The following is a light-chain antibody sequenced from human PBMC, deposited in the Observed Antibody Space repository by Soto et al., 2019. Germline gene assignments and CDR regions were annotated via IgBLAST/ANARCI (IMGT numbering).Light chain of an antibody. J-gene: IGLJ2*01. CDR2: EVS. CDR1: SSDVGGYNY. CDR3: SSYAGSNNHVV. Sequence: QSVLTQPPSASGSPGQSVTISCTGTSSDVGGYNYVSWYQQLPGKAPKLMIYEVSKRPSGVPDRFSGSKSGNTASLTVSGLQAEDEADYYCSSYAGSNNHVVFGGGTKLTVL. V-gene: IGLV2-8*01.